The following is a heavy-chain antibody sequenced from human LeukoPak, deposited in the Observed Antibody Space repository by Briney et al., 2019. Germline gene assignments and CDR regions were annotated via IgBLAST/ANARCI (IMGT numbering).Heavy chain of an antibody. CDR1: GGSISSYY. CDR3: ARPDYYDSRAFDY. V-gene: IGHV4-59*01. D-gene: IGHD3-22*01. CDR2: IYYSGST. Sequence: SETLSLTCTVSGGSISSYYWSWIRQPPGKGLEWIGYIYYSGSTNYNPSLKSRVTISVDTSKNQFSLKLSSVTAADTAVYYCARPDYYDSRAFDYWGQGTLVTVSS. J-gene: IGHJ4*02.